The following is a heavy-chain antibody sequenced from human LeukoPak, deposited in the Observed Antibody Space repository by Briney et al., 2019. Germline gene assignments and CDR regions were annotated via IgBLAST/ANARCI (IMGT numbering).Heavy chain of an antibody. V-gene: IGHV4-59*01. CDR2: IYYSGST. D-gene: IGHD3-22*01. CDR1: GGSISSYY. Sequence: SETLSLTCTVSGGSISSYYWSWFRQPPGKGLEWIGYIYYSGSTNYNPSLKSRVTISVDTSKNQFSLKLSSVTAADTAVYYCARVGYDSSGYYYYYMDVWGKGTTVTVSS. J-gene: IGHJ6*03. CDR3: ARVGYDSSGYYYYYMDV.